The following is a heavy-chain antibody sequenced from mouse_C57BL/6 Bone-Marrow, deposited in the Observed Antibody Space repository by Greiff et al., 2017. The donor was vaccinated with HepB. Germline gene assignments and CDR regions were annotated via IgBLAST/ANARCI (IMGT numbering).Heavy chain of an antibody. J-gene: IGHJ3*01. Sequence: EVMLVESGGGLVKPGGSLKLSCAASGFTFSSYAMSWVRQTPEKRLEWVATISDGGSYTYYPDNVKGRFTISRDNAKNNLYLQMSHLKSEDTAMYYCARERGFYYDYGFAYWGQGTRVTVSA. CDR3: ARERGFYYDYGFAY. D-gene: IGHD2-4*01. V-gene: IGHV5-4*01. CDR2: ISDGGSYT. CDR1: GFTFSSYA.